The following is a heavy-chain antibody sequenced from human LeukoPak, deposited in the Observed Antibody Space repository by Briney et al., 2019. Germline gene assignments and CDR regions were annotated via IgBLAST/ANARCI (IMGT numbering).Heavy chain of an antibody. Sequence: ASVKVSCKASGYTFTDYYMHWVRQAPGQGLEWMGWINPNNGGRIYAQKFQGRVAMTRDMSTSTFYMELSSLRFEDTAVYYCARGPHRRTYDRDNWFDPWGQGTLVTVSS. J-gene: IGHJ5*02. D-gene: IGHD3-10*02. CDR1: GYTFTDYY. CDR2: INPNNGGR. V-gene: IGHV1-2*02. CDR3: ARGPHRRTYDRDNWFDP.